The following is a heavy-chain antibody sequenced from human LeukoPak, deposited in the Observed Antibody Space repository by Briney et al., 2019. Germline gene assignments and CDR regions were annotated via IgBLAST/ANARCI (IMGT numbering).Heavy chain of an antibody. J-gene: IGHJ4*02. CDR1: GFTFSSYP. CDR3: GRWELPDY. CDR2: ISGSGGSI. V-gene: IGHV3-23*01. D-gene: IGHD1-26*01. Sequence: PGGSLRLSCAASGFTFSSYPMTWVRQAPGKALEWVSAISGSGGSINYPDSVKGRFTISRDNSKNTLYLQMNSLRAEDTAVYYCGRWELPDYWGQGTLVTVSS.